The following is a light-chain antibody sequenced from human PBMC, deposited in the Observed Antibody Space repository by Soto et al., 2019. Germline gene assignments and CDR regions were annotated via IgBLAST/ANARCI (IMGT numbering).Light chain of an antibody. CDR2: EVS. Sequence: QSVLTQPASVSGSPGQSITISCTGTSSDVGSYNLVSWYQQHPGKAPKLMIYEVSKRTSGVSNRFSGSKSGNTASLTVSGLQSEDEADYYCCSYAGSGTLYVFGTGTKLTVL. V-gene: IGLV2-23*02. CDR3: CSYAGSGTLYV. J-gene: IGLJ1*01. CDR1: SSDVGSYNL.